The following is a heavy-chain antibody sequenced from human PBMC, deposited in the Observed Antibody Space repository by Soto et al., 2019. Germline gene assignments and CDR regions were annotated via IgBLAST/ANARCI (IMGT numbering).Heavy chain of an antibody. D-gene: IGHD2-15*01. CDR1: RYTFITYG. V-gene: IGHV1-18*01. CDR2: ISAHNDNA. CDR3: ARDLCCSGGTCFDTFEI. J-gene: IGHJ3*02. Sequence: GASVKVSCKASRYTFITYGFSWVRQAPGQGLEWLGWISAHNDNARYAQKLQGRVTMTTDTSTSTAYMELRSLRSDDTAVYYCARDLCCSGGTCFDTFEIWGQGSMVTVSS.